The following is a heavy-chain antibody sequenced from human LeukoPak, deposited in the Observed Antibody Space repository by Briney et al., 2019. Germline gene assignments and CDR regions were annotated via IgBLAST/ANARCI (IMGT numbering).Heavy chain of an antibody. CDR2: ISGSDDST. CDR1: GFTFSSYA. Sequence: TGGSLRPSCAASGFTFSSYAMSWVRQAPGKGLEWVSAISGSDDSTYYADSVKGRFTLSRDNSKNTLYLQMSSLRAEDTAVYYCARFSYGDYGDYWGQGTLVTVSS. J-gene: IGHJ4*02. CDR3: ARFSYGDYGDY. D-gene: IGHD4-17*01. V-gene: IGHV3-23*01.